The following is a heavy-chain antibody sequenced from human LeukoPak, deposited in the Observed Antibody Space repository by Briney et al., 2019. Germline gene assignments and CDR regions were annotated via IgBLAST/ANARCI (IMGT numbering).Heavy chain of an antibody. CDR3: ARDLTTVTPHAFDI. J-gene: IGHJ3*02. D-gene: IGHD4-17*01. CDR1: AYSISSGYY. Sequence: PSETLSLTCTVSAYSISSGYYWGWIRQPPGKGLEWIGSIYHSGSTYYNPSLKSRVTISVDTSKNQFSLKLSSVTAADTAVYYCARDLTTVTPHAFDIWGQGTMVIVSS. V-gene: IGHV4-38-2*02. CDR2: IYHSGST.